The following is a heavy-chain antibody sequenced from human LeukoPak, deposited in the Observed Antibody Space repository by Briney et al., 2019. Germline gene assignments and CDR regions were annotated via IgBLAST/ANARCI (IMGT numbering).Heavy chain of an antibody. CDR2: ISAYNGNT. CDR3: ARDLAAADYYYYGMDV. CDR1: GYTFTSYG. D-gene: IGHD6-13*01. V-gene: IGHV1-18*01. Sequence: GASVKVSCKASGYTFTSYGISWVRQAPGQGLEWMGWISAYNGNTNYAQKLQGRVTMTTDTSTSTAYMELRSLRSDDTAVYYCARDLAAADYYYYGMDVWGQGTTVTVSS. J-gene: IGHJ6*02.